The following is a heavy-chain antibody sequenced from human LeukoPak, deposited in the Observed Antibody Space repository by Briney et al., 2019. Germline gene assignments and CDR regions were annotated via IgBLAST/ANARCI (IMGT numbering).Heavy chain of an antibody. CDR1: GFTFSTYA. V-gene: IGHV3-23*01. CDR2: TGSGDGT. D-gene: IGHD3-22*01. J-gene: IGHJ4*02. Sequence: GGSLRLSSAASGFTFSTYAMTWVRQAPGKGLEWVSSTGSGDGTSAADSVKGRFTISRDNSKNTLYLQMNSLRAEDTAVYYCARERPYYYDSSGYYLGYWGQGTLVTVSS. CDR3: ARERPYYYDSSGYYLGY.